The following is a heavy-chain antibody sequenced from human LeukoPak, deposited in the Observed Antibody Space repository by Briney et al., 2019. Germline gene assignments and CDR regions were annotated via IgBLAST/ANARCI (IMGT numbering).Heavy chain of an antibody. CDR1: GGSISSSSYY. D-gene: IGHD3-10*01. CDR2: INHSGST. J-gene: IGHJ6*02. Sequence: PSETLSLTCTVSGGSISSSSYYWGWIRQPPGKGLEWIGEINHSGSTNYNPPLKSRVTISVDTSKNQFSLKLSSVTAADTAVYYCARGVVRGVNPYYYYYGMDVWGQGTTVTVSS. CDR3: ARGVVRGVNPYYYYYGMDV. V-gene: IGHV4-39*07.